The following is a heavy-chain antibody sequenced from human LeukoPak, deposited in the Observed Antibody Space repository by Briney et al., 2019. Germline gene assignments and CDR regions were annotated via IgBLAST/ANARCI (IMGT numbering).Heavy chain of an antibody. CDR2: ISSHGTNI. D-gene: IGHD3-22*01. Sequence: PGGSLRLSCAASGFTFSDFYMSWIRQAPGKGLEWISDISSHGTNIYYADSVKGRFTISRDNAKNTLYLQMNSLRAEDTAVYYCARFSYDSSVGAFDIWGQGTMVTVSS. V-gene: IGHV3-11*04. CDR3: ARFSYDSSVGAFDI. J-gene: IGHJ3*02. CDR1: GFTFSDFY.